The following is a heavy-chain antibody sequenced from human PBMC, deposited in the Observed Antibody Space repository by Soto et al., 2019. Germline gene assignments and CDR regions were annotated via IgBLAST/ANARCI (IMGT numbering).Heavy chain of an antibody. CDR1: GYSFTSYW. D-gene: IGHD3-10*01. J-gene: IGHJ6*02. V-gene: IGHV5-10-1*01. Sequence: PGESLKISCKGSGYSFTSYWISWVRQMPGKGREWMGRIDPSDSYTNYSPSFQGHVTISADKSISTAYLQWSRLKASDTAMYYCERHHVLLWFGELSGMDDWGQGTTVTVSS. CDR2: IDPSDSYT. CDR3: ERHHVLLWFGELSGMDD.